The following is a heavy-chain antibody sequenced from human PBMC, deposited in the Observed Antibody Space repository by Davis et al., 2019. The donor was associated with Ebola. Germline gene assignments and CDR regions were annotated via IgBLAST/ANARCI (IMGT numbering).Heavy chain of an antibody. CDR1: GYIFTNFY. CDR2: INPSGGGT. V-gene: IGHV1-46*01. D-gene: IGHD3-10*01. Sequence: ASALVSCYASGYIFTNFYLHWVRQAPGQGLEWLGVINPSGGGTTYAQNSQGRVTMTRDTSTNTVYMDLSSLKSEDTAVYYCARASYGSGSYSTTVSFDYWGQGTLVTVSS. J-gene: IGHJ4*02. CDR3: ARASYGSGSYSTTVSFDY.